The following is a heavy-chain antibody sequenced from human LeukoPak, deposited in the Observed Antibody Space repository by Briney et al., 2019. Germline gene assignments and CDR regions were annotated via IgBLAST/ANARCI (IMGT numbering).Heavy chain of an antibody. V-gene: IGHV3-43*02. CDR1: GFTFGDYA. CDR3: ARDPLRYCSGGSCYPDYYYYYYRDV. J-gene: IGHJ6*03. Sequence: GGSLRLSCAASGFTFGDYAMHWVRQAPGKGLEWVSLISGDGGSTYYADSVKGRFTISRDNSKNTLYLQMHSLRAEDTALYYCARDPLRYCSGGSCYPDYYYYYYRDVGRKGTTVTVSS. CDR2: ISGDGGST. D-gene: IGHD2-15*01.